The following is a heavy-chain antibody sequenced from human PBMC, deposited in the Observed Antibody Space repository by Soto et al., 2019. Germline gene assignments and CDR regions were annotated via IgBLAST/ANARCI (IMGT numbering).Heavy chain of an antibody. Sequence: QVQLVQSGAEVKKPGSSVKVSCKASGGTFRSYSISWVRQAPGQGLEWMGGIIPIFDITNYAQKFQGRVTITADESTSTAYMELSSLGSDDTAVYYCARPDEGGYSSNHHYYYALDVGGKGPTVTVTS. V-gene: IGHV1-69*01. D-gene: IGHD3-22*01. J-gene: IGHJ6*04. CDR3: ARPDEGGYSSNHHYYYALDV. CDR1: GGTFRSYS. CDR2: IIPIFDIT.